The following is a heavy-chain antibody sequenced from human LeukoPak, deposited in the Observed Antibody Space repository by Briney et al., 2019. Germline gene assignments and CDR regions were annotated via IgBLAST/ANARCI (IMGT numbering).Heavy chain of an antibody. J-gene: IGHJ4*02. CDR2: ISGSGGST. CDR1: EFTFSSYD. V-gene: IGHV3-23*01. D-gene: IGHD3-16*01. CDR3: AKGPSAVSLDY. Sequence: GGSLRLSCAASEFTFSSYDITWVRQAPGKGLEWVSTISGSGGSTYYADSVKGRFTISRDNSKNTLFLQLNSLRAEDTAVYYCAKGPSAVSLDYWGQGTLVTVSS.